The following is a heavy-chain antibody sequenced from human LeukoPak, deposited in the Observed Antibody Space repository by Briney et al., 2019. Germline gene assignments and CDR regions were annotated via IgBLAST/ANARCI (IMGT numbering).Heavy chain of an antibody. Sequence: GGSLRLSCAASGFTVSSNYMNWVRQAPGKGLEWVSVIYSDGNTYYADSVKGRFTISRDNSKNTLYLQMNSLGAEDTAVYYCARERSLGYCSGGSCEDYYYYYGMDVWGQGTTVTVSS. D-gene: IGHD2-15*01. CDR1: GFTVSSNY. J-gene: IGHJ6*02. V-gene: IGHV3-53*01. CDR2: IYSDGNT. CDR3: ARERSLGYCSGGSCEDYYYYYGMDV.